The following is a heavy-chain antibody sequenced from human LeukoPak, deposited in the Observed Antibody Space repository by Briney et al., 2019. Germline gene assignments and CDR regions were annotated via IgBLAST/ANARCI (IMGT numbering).Heavy chain of an antibody. D-gene: IGHD3-9*01. Sequence: SETLSLTCTVSGGSVSTGSYCWSWIRLPPGKGLEWSGEINRSGSTNYNPSLKSPVTISVDTSKLHFSLKLSSVTAADTAVYYCASEDYDILTGYRSYWGQGTLVTVSS. CDR1: GGSVSTGSYC. CDR3: ASEDYDILTGYRSY. CDR2: INRSGST. J-gene: IGHJ4*02. V-gene: IGHV4-61*03.